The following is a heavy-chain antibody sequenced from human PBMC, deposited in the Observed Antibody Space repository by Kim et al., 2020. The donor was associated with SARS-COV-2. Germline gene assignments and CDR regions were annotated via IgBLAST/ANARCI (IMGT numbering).Heavy chain of an antibody. J-gene: IGHJ5*02. CDR1: GGSISSSSYY. CDR2: IYYSGST. D-gene: IGHD2-2*01. V-gene: IGHV4-39*01. CDR3: ARRGGYCSSTSCPKRWFDP. Sequence: SETLSLTCTVSGGSISSSSYYWGWIRQPPGKGLEWIGSIYYSGSTYYNPSLKSRVTISVDTSKNQFSLKLSSVTAADTAVYYCARRGGYCSSTSCPKRWFDPWGQGTLVTVSS.